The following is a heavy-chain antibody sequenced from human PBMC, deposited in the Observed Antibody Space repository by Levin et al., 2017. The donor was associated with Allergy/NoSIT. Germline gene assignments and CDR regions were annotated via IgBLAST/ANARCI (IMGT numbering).Heavy chain of an antibody. J-gene: IGHJ3*02. CDR1: GGSISSYY. CDR3: ARGGGVANLPHAFDI. CDR2: IYYSGST. D-gene: IGHD3-16*01. Sequence: SETLSLTCTVSGGSISSYYWSWIRQPPGKGLEWIGYIYYSGSTNYNPSLKSRVTISVDTSKNQFSLKLSSVTAADTAVYYCARGGGVANLPHAFDIWGQGTMVTVSS. V-gene: IGHV4-59*01.